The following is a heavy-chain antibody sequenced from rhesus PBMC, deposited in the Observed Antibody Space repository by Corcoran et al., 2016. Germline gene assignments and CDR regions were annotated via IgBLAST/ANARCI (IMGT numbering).Heavy chain of an antibody. CDR3: TTVGSGWFFDY. J-gene: IGHJ4*01. Sequence: DVQLVESGGGLVEPGGSLRLSCVAAGFTFSNSWMSWVRQAPGKGLEWVARIKRKAECETADYAASVKGRFTISRDDSKNTLYLQMNSLKTEDTAVYYCTTVGSGWFFDYWGQGVLVTVSS. CDR1: GFTFSNSW. D-gene: IGHD6-31*01. CDR2: IKRKAECETA. V-gene: IGHV3-30*02.